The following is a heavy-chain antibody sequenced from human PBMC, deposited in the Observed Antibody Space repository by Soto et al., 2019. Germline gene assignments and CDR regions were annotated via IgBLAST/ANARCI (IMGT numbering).Heavy chain of an antibody. CDR3: AKDLERKSRRTQFDH. V-gene: IGHV3-9*01. CDR2: ISWNSGNI. J-gene: IGHJ4*02. CDR1: GFPFDDYA. D-gene: IGHD2-2*01. Sequence: SGGSLRLSCAASGFPFDDYAMHWVRQAPGKGLEWVSSISWNSGNIDYADSVKGRFTISRDNAKNSLFLQMNSLRAEDSAFYFCAKDLERKSRRTQFDHWGQGTLVTVSS.